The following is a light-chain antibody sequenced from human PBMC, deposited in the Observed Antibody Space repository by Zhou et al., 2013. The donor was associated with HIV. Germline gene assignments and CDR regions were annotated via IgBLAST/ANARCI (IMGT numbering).Light chain of an antibody. CDR3: QQYGSSPLA. CDR2: GAS. V-gene: IGKV3-20*01. J-gene: IGKJ3*01. CDR1: QSVAGRY. Sequence: DIVLTQSPGTLPLSPGERATLSCRASQSVAGRYLAWYQQKPGQAPRLLIYGASSRATGIPDRFSGSGSGTDFTLTISRLEPEDFAVYYCQQYGSSPLAFGPGTKVDIK.